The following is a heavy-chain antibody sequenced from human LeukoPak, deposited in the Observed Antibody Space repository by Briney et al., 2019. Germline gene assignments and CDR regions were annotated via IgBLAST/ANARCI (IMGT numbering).Heavy chain of an antibody. V-gene: IGHV3-74*01. CDR1: GFTFTSYW. J-gene: IGHJ3*02. D-gene: IGHD2-8*01. CDR3: ARDNGAFDI. CDR2: ISSDVSST. Sequence: GGSLRLSCAASGFTFTSYWMHWVRQAPGKGLVWVSRISSDVSSTSYAGSVKGRFTISRDNAKNTLYLQMNSLRAEDTAVYYCARDNGAFDIWGQGTMVTVSS.